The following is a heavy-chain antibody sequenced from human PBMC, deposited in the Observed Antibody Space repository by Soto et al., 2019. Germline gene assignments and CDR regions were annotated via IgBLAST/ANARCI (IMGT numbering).Heavy chain of an antibody. CDR2: ISAYNGET. CDR1: GYTFTCYG. D-gene: IGHD3-3*01. J-gene: IGHJ4*02. Sequence: ASVKVSCKASGYTFTCYGISWVRQAPGQGLEWMGWISAYNGETIYAQKFQGRVTMTEDTSTDTAYMELSSLRSEDTAVYYCATSLRITIFGVVTAGFDYWGQGTLVTVSS. CDR3: ATSLRITIFGVVTAGFDY. V-gene: IGHV1-18*01.